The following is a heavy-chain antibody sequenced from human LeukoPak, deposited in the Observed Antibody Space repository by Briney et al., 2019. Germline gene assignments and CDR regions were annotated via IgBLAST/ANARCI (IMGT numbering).Heavy chain of an antibody. J-gene: IGHJ4*02. D-gene: IGHD3-10*01. V-gene: IGHV4-59*01. CDR3: ARYGSGSYYAFDY. CDR2: IYYSEST. CDR1: GGSISSYY. Sequence: SETLSLTCTVSGGSISSYYWSWIRQPPGKGLEWIGYIYYSESTNHNPSLKSRVTISVDTSKNQFSLKLSSVTAADTAVYYCARYGSGSYYAFDYWGEGTLVTVSS.